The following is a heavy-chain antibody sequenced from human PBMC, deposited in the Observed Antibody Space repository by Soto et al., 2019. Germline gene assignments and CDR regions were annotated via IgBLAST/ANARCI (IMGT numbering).Heavy chain of an antibody. CDR3: ARGRITIFGVDFDY. D-gene: IGHD3-3*01. Sequence: ASVKVSCKASGYTFTSYDINWVRQATGQGLEWMGWMNPNSGNTGYAQKFQGRVTMTRNTSISTAYMELSSLRSEDTAVYYCARGRITIFGVDFDYWGQGTLVIVSS. J-gene: IGHJ4*02. CDR1: GYTFTSYD. CDR2: MNPNSGNT. V-gene: IGHV1-8*01.